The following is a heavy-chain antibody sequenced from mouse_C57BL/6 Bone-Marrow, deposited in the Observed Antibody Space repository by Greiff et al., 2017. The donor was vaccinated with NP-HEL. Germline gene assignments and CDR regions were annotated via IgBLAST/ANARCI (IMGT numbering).Heavy chain of an antibody. J-gene: IGHJ2*01. CDR2: IYPGDGDT. CDR3: ARYYGSSYYFDY. D-gene: IGHD1-1*01. V-gene: IGHV1-80*01. Sequence: QVQLQQSGAELVKPGASVKISCKASGYAFSSYWMNWVKQRPGKGLEWIGQIYPGDGDTNYNGKFKGKATLTADKSSSTAYMQLSSLTSEASAVYLCARYYGSSYYFDYWGQGTTLTVSS. CDR1: GYAFSSYW.